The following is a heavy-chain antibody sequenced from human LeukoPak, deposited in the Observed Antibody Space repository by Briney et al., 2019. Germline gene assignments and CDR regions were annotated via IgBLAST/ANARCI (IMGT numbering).Heavy chain of an antibody. CDR1: GGTFSSYA. J-gene: IGHJ4*02. CDR2: IIPIFGTA. V-gene: IGHV1-69*06. D-gene: IGHD6-13*01. CDR3: ARGAAAAGHTFDY. Sequence: ASVKVSCKASGGTFSSYAISWVRQAPGQGLEGMGGIIPIFGTANYAQKFQGRVTITADKSTSTAYMELSSLRSEDTAVYYCARGAAAAGHTFDYWGQGTLVTVSS.